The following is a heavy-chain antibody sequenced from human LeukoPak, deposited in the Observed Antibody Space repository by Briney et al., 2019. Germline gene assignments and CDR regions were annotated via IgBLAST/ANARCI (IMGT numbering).Heavy chain of an antibody. CDR3: ARCMVLSKGCCTWSAA. D-gene: IGHD2-15*01. J-gene: IGHJ5*02. CDR1: GFDLTTYA. CDR2: IRIGGGGT. V-gene: IGHV3-23*01. Sequence: GGSLRLSCAASGFDLTTYAMTWVRQAPAKGLEWVSSIRIGGGGTYYADSVKGRFTISRDNSENTLHLQMNNLRVEDTARYFCARCMVLSKGCCTWSAAWGQGTLVTVSS.